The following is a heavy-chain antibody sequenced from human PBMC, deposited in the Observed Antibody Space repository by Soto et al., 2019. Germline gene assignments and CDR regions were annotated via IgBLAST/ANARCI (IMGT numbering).Heavy chain of an antibody. CDR1: GYSFTNYW. D-gene: IGHD2-2*01. CDR2: IYPGDSDT. CDR3: ARWDCSSTSCYVNDHNWFDP. J-gene: IGHJ5*02. V-gene: IGHV5-51*01. Sequence: GESLKISCKGSGYSFTNYWIGWVRQMPGKGLEWMGIIYPGDSDTRYSPSFQGQVTISADKSISTAYLQWSSLKASDTAMYYCARWDCSSTSCYVNDHNWFDPWGQGTLVTVSS.